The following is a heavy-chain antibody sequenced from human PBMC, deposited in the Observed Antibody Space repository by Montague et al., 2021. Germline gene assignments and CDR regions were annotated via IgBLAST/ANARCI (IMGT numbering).Heavy chain of an antibody. J-gene: IGHJ6*04. Sequence: SETLSLTCAVYGGSFSGYWWCWIRHPPGRGLERIGEIYKNGSAHNNPSPASRVTLSEDTSNNQFSLALNPVTAADTAVYYCAGHKTGVRVFDVWGKGTTVTVSS. V-gene: IGHV4-34*01. D-gene: IGHD3-10*01. CDR3: AGHKTGVRVFDV. CDR2: IYKNGSA. CDR1: GGSFSGYW.